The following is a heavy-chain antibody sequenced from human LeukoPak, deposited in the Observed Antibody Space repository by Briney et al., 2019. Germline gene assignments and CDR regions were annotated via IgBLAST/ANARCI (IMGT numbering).Heavy chain of an antibody. Sequence: KAGGSLRLSCAASGFTFDDYAMHWVRQAPGKGLEWVSGISWNSGSIGYADSVKGRFTISRDNAKNSLYLQMNSLRAEDMALYYCAKDIDYDSSGPFDYWGHGTLVTVSS. CDR1: GFTFDDYA. D-gene: IGHD3-22*01. V-gene: IGHV3-9*03. CDR2: ISWNSGSI. J-gene: IGHJ4*01. CDR3: AKDIDYDSSGPFDY.